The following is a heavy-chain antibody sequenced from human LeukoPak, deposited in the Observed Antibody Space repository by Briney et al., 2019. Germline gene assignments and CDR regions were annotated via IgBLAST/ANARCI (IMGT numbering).Heavy chain of an antibody. CDR1: GFTFRSYW. V-gene: IGHV3-7*01. CDR2: IQQDGREK. CDR3: ARDLPPLAAAGPFDY. Sequence: PGGSLRLSCAASGFTFRSYWMSWVRQAPGKGLEWVANIQQDGREKYYVDSVEGRFTISRDNAKSSLYLQMNSLRAEDTAVYYCARDLPPLAAAGPFDYWGQGILVTVSS. J-gene: IGHJ4*02. D-gene: IGHD6-13*01.